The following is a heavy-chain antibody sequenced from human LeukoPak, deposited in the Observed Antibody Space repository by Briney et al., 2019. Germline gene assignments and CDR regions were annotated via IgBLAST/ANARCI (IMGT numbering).Heavy chain of an antibody. CDR1: GFTFSDYY. Sequence: GGSLRLSCAASGFTFSDYYMSRIRQAPGKGLEWVSYISSSSSTIYYADSVKGRFTISRDNAKNSLYLQMNSLRAEDTAVYYCARHREYDFWSGYSYSFDYWGQGTLVTVSS. J-gene: IGHJ4*02. CDR3: ARHREYDFWSGYSYSFDY. V-gene: IGHV3-11*01. CDR2: ISSSSSTI. D-gene: IGHD3-3*01.